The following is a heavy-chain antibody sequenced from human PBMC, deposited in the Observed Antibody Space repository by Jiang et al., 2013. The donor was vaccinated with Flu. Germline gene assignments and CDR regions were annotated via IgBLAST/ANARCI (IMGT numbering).Heavy chain of an antibody. CDR2: TYYRSKWFN. CDR1: GDSVSTNSAA. V-gene: IGHV6-1*01. CDR3: ARDIAGRPGNYFDY. D-gene: IGHD6-6*01. J-gene: IGHJ4*02. Sequence: PGLVKPSQTLSLTCAISGDSVSTNSAAWNWIRQSPSRGLEWLGRTYYRSKWFNDYAVSVRSRITINSDTSKNQFSLQMNSVTPEDTAVYYCARDIAGRPGNYFDYWGQGTLVTVSS.